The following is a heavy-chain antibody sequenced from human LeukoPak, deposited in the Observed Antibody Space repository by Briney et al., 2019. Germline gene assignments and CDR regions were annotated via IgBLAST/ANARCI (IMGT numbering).Heavy chain of an antibody. J-gene: IGHJ3*02. V-gene: IGHV3-11*01. CDR3: ARDLRRQYYYDSSGYSDADAFDI. D-gene: IGHD3-22*01. CDR1: GFTFSDYY. Sequence: GGSLRLSCAASGFTFSDYYMSWIRQAPGKGLEWVSYISSSGSTIYYADSVKGRFTISRDNAKNSLYLQMNSLRAEDTAVYYCARDLRRQYYYDSSGYSDADAFDIWGQGTMVTVSS. CDR2: ISSSGSTI.